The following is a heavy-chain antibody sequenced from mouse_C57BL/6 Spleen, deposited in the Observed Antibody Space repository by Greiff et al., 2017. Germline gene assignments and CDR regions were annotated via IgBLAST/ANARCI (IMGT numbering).Heavy chain of an antibody. V-gene: IGHV1-64*01. CDR1: GYTFTSYW. Sequence: QVQLKQPGAELVKPGASVKLSCKASGYTFTSYWMHWVKQRPGQGLEWIGMIHPNSGSNNYNEKFKSKATLTVDKSSSTAYMPLSSLTSDDSAVYYCAHYYGSSQYYYAMDYWGQGTSVTVSS. D-gene: IGHD1-1*01. CDR2: IHPNSGSN. J-gene: IGHJ4*01. CDR3: AHYYGSSQYYYAMDY.